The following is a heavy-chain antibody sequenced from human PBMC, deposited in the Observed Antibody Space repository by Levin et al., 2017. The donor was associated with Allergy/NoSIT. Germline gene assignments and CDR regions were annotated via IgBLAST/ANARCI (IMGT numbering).Heavy chain of an antibody. V-gene: IGHV3-23*01. CDR2: ISGSGGST. J-gene: IGHJ3*02. CDR3: AKPDGFVDAFDI. CDR1: GFTFSSYA. Sequence: GESLKISCAASGFTFSSYAMSWVRQAPGKGLEWVSAISGSGGSTYYADSVKGRFTISRDNSKNTLYLQMNSLRAEDTAVYYCAKPDGFVDAFDIWGQGTMVTVSS.